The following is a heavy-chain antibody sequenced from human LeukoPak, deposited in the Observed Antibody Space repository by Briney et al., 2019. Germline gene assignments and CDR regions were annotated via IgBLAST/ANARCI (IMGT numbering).Heavy chain of an antibody. CDR1: GFPFSIFA. D-gene: IGHD6-19*01. Sequence: PGGSLRLSCAASGFPFSIFALSWVRRAPGKGLEWVSYADSVKGRFTVSRDNSKKTVDLQMNSLRAEDTALYYCAKDPNFSSGWYLADYWGQGTLVTVSS. J-gene: IGHJ4*02. V-gene: IGHV3-23*01. CDR3: AKDPNFSSGWYLADY.